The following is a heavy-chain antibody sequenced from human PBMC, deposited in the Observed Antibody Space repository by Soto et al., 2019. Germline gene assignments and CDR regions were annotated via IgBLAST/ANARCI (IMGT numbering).Heavy chain of an antibody. CDR2: VIPILGMA. CDR1: GGTFSSYS. CDR3: ARGGAVVVPGAVDRHNWFDP. D-gene: IGHD2-2*01. V-gene: IGHV1-69*02. J-gene: IGHJ5*02. Sequence: QVQLVQSGAEVKKPGSSVKVSCEASGGTFSSYSFSWVRQAPGQGLEWMGRVIPILGMANYAQKFQGRVTITADKSTSTVYMEMSSLRSEDTAVYYCARGGAVVVPGAVDRHNWFDPWGQGTLVTVYS.